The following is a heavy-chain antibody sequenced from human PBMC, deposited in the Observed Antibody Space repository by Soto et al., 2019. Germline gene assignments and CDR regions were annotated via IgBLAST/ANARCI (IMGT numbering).Heavy chain of an antibody. D-gene: IGHD2-2*03. CDR1: GGTFSSYT. Sequence: SVKVSCKASGGTFSSYTISWVRQAPGQGLEWMGRIIPILGIANYAQKFQGRVTFTRDTSASTVYMELSSLRSEDTAVYFCARDGYCTSTSCRYYYDYWGQGALVTVSS. V-gene: IGHV1-69*04. CDR3: ARDGYCTSTSCRYYYDY. J-gene: IGHJ4*02. CDR2: IIPILGIA.